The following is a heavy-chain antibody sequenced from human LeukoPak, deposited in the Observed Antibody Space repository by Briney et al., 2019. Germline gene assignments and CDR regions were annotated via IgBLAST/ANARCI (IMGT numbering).Heavy chain of an antibody. V-gene: IGHV4-39*01. CDR3: ATYHYDSSGSTTFDY. J-gene: IGHJ4*02. CDR2: ICYSGST. D-gene: IGHD3-22*01. Sequence: SETLSLTCTVSGGSISSSIYYWGWIRQPPGKGLEWIGSICYSGSTYYKSSLKSRVTISADTSKNQFSLKLSSVTAADTAVYYCATYHYDSSGSTTFDYWGQGTLVTVSS. CDR1: GGSISSSIYY.